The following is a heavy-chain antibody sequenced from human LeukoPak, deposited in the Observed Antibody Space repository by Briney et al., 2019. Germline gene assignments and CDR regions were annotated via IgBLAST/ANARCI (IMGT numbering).Heavy chain of an antibody. CDR2: ISRDGSST. CDR1: GFTFRSYW. V-gene: IGHV3-74*01. CDR3: AGSIVYCGGDCRLGDY. Sequence: RPGGSLRLSCAASGFTFRSYWMHWVRQAPGKGLVWVSRISRDGSSTNYADPVKGRFTISRDNSKNTFYLQMNSLRAEDTAMYYCAGSIVYCGGDCRLGDYWGQGTLVTVSS. D-gene: IGHD2-21*02. J-gene: IGHJ4*02.